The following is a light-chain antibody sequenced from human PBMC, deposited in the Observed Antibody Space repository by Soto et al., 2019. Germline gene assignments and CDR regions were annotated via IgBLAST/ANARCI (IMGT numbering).Light chain of an antibody. Sequence: EILMTQSPPTLSMSPGERVILSCRASQSVNTNLAWYQQRPGQAPRLLMYGASTRATGIPSRFSGSGSGTEFTLTISSLQSEDFAVYYCHQYEKWTWTFGLGTKVDIK. CDR2: GAS. CDR3: HQYEKWTWT. J-gene: IGKJ1*01. V-gene: IGKV3-15*01. CDR1: QSVNTN.